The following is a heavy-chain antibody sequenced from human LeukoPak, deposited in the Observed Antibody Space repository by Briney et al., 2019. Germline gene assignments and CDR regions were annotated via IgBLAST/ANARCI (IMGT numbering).Heavy chain of an antibody. J-gene: IGHJ4*02. V-gene: IGHV3-53*01. CDR3: ARVDDSSGYSFN. Sequence: GGSLRLSCAASGFTVSSNYMSWVRQAPGKGLEWVSVIYSGGSTYYADSVKGRFTISRDNSKNTLYLQMNSLRAEDTAVYYCARVDDSSGYSFNWGQGTLVTVSS. D-gene: IGHD3-22*01. CDR2: IYSGGST. CDR1: GFTVSSNY.